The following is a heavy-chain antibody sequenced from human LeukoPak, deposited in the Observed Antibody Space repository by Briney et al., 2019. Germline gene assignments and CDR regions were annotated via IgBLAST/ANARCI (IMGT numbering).Heavy chain of an antibody. CDR1: GFTFSNYG. CDR3: AIYPTHIRYIVATM. Sequence: GGSLRLSCAASGFTFSNYGMSWVRQAPGKGLEWVSGISDSGGTTYYADSVKGRFTISRDNSKNTLYLQMNSLRAEDTAVYYCAIYPTHIRYIVATMWGQGTLVTVSS. J-gene: IGHJ4*02. D-gene: IGHD5-12*01. V-gene: IGHV3-23*01. CDR2: ISDSGGTT.